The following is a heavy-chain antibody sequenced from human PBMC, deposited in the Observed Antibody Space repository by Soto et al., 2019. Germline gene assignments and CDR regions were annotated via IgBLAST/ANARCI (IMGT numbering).Heavy chain of an antibody. J-gene: IGHJ3*01. Sequence: EVQLVESEGGLVQRGGSLRLSCAASGFTFNYYWMHWVRQATGQGLVWVSHIHSDGSTTTYADSVKGRFTISRDNAKNTLYLRMNSLRAEDTAVYYCVRGDKGGFDLWGQGTTVTVSS. CDR1: GFTFNYYW. CDR3: VRGDKGGFDL. V-gene: IGHV3-74*01. CDR2: IHSDGSTT. D-gene: IGHD2-21*02.